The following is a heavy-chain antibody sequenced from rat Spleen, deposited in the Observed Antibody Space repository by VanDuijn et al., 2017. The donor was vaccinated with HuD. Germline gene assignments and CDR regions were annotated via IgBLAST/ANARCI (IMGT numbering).Heavy chain of an antibody. CDR1: GFTFSDYN. CDR3: AKENTRAAGGVMDA. V-gene: IGHV5S10*01. CDR2: IIYDGSRT. J-gene: IGHJ4*01. Sequence: EVHLVESGGGLVQPGRSLKLSCAASGFTFSDYNMAWVRQAPKKGLEWVATIIYDGSRTYYRDSVKGRFTMSRDNAKSTLYLQMDSLRSEDTATYYCAKENTRAAGGVMDAWGQGGSVTVSS. D-gene: IGHD1-2*01.